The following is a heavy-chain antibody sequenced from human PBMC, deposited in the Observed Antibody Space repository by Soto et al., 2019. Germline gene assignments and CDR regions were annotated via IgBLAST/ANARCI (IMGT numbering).Heavy chain of an antibody. CDR3: AGLRGYAGSPIDY. CDR2: ISYSGNT. J-gene: IGHJ4*02. Sequence: SETLSLTCTVSGGSIISGYWSWIRQPSGKGLEWIGYISYSGNTNYNPSLKSRVTMSVDTPKNQFSLRLSSVTTADTAVYYCAGLRGYAGSPIDYWGQGPRVTVSS. CDR1: GGSIISGY. D-gene: IGHD2-15*01. V-gene: IGHV4-59*01.